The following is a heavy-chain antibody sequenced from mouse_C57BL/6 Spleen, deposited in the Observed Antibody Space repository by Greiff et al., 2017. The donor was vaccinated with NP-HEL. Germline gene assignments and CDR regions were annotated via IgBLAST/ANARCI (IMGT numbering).Heavy chain of an antibody. V-gene: IGHV1-59*01. CDR3: ARGGLYGSLSWFAY. CDR1: GYTFTSYW. CDR2: IDPSDSYT. D-gene: IGHD1-1*01. Sequence: QVQLQQPGAELVRPGTSVKLSCKASGYTFTSYWMHWVKQRPGQGLEWIGVIDPSDSYTTYNQKFKGKATLTVDTSSSTAYMQLSSLTSEDSAVYYCARGGLYGSLSWFAYWGQGTLVTVSA. J-gene: IGHJ3*01.